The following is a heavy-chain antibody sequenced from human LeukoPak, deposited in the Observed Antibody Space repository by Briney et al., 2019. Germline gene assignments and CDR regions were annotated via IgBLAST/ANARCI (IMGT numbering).Heavy chain of an antibody. J-gene: IGHJ6*02. CDR2: IYPGDSDT. CDR1: GYSFTSYW. D-gene: IGHD2-2*02. V-gene: IGHV5-51*01. Sequence: GESLKVSCKGSGYSFTSYWIGWVRQMPGKGLEWMGIIYPGDSDTRYSPSFQGQVTISADKSISTAYLQWSSLKASDTAMYYCARLLGYCSSTSCYSYYYGMDVWGQGTTVTVSS. CDR3: ARLLGYCSSTSCYSYYYGMDV.